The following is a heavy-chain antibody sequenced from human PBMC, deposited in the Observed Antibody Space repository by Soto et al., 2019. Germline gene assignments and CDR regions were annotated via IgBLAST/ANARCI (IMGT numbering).Heavy chain of an antibody. D-gene: IGHD1-26*01. CDR3: AKDQSGSYYYYYYGMDV. CDR1: GFTFSSYW. CDR2: IKQDGSEK. Sequence: GGSLRLSCAASGFTFSSYWMSWVRQAPGKGLEWVANIKQDGSEKYYADSVKGRFTISRDNSKNTLYLQMNSLRAEDTAVYYCAKDQSGSYYYYYYGMDVWGQGTTVTVSS. V-gene: IGHV3-7*01. J-gene: IGHJ6*02.